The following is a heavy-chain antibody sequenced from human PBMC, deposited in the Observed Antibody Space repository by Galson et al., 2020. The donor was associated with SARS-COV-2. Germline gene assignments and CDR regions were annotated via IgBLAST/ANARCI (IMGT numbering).Heavy chain of an antibody. CDR2: IYYSGST. CDR3: ARSYCSGGSCYSEWDY. V-gene: IGHV4-31*03. Sequence: SETLSLTCTVSGGSISSGGYYWSWIRQHPGKGLEWIGYIYYSGSTYYNPSLKSRVTISVDTSKNQFSLKLSSVTAADTAVYYCARSYCSGGSCYSEWDYWGQGTLVTVSS. D-gene: IGHD2-15*01. CDR1: GGSISSGGYY. J-gene: IGHJ4*02.